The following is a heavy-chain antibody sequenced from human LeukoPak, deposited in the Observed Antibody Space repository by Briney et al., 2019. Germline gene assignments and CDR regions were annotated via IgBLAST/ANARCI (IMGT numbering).Heavy chain of an antibody. CDR3: ARGRGCSSLSCYPDY. D-gene: IGHD2-2*01. J-gene: IGHJ4*02. CDR2: ISSSSTYI. CDR1: GFTFSGYS. V-gene: IGHV3-21*01. Sequence: PGGSLRLSCAASGFTFSGYSMNWVRQAPGKGLEWVSSISSSSTYIYYADSVKGRFTISRDNAKNSLYLQMNSLGAEDTALYYCARGRGCSSLSCYPDYWGQGTLVTVSS.